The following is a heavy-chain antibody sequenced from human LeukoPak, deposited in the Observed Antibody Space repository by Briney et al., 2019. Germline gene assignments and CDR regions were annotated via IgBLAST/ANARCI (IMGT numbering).Heavy chain of an antibody. CDR2: VYAGGIT. Sequence: SETLSLTCTVSGGSVFSYYWNWIRQPPGKGLEWIGYVYAGGITNYNPSLRSRGTLSVDTSRSQISLRLTSVTAADTAMYFCARRAYYGTSGYHPVSGYFDLWGRGTLVTVSS. V-gene: IGHV4-4*08. D-gene: IGHD3-22*01. CDR3: ARRAYYGTSGYHPVSGYFDL. CDR1: GGSVFSYY. J-gene: IGHJ2*01.